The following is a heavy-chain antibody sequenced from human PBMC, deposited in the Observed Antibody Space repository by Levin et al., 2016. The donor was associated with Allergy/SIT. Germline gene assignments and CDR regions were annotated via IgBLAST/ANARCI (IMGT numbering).Heavy chain of an antibody. CDR2: INHSGST. Sequence: SETLSLTCAVYGGSFSGYYWSWIRQPPGKGLEWIGEINHSGSTNYNPSLKSRVTISVDTSKNQFSLKLSSVTAADTAVYYCARLGQQLVRKKAIDPWGQGTLVTVSS. CDR1: GGSFSGYY. J-gene: IGHJ5*02. V-gene: IGHV4-34*01. CDR3: ARLGQQLVRKKAIDP. D-gene: IGHD6-13*01.